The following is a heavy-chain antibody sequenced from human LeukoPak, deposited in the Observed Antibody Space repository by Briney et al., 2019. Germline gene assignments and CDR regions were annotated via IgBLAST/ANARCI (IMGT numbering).Heavy chain of an antibody. Sequence: PSETLSLTCTVSGGSISSYYWSWIRQPPGKGLEWIGNIYYSGSTNYNPSLKSRVTLAVVTSKNQFSLRLSSATAADTAVYYCARATVTTDYYFALWGRGTLVTVSS. CDR1: GGSISSYY. CDR2: IYYSGST. CDR3: ARATVTTDYYFAL. V-gene: IGHV4-59*12. D-gene: IGHD4-17*01. J-gene: IGHJ2*01.